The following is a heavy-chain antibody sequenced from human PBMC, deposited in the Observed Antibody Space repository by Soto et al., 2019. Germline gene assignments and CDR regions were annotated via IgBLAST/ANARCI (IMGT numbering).Heavy chain of an antibody. Sequence: SETLSLTCTVSGDSISRHAYYWSWIRQHPGKGLEWIGHIYHSGSTYYNPSLKSRVIISIDTSKNQFSLNLSSVTAADTAVYYCEKDQLYIRGVIHNWFDPWGQGTLVTVSS. D-gene: IGHD3-10*02. V-gene: IGHV4-31*03. CDR1: GDSISRHAYY. J-gene: IGHJ5*02. CDR3: EKDQLYIRGVIHNWFDP. CDR2: IYHSGST.